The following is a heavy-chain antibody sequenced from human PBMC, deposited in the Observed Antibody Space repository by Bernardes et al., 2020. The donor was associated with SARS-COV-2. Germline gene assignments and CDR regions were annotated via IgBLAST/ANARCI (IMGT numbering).Heavy chain of an antibody. CDR2: INPNTGGT. CDR1: GYTFTDYF. D-gene: IGHD1-26*01. CDR3: ARGDLGRELLADYYYYGMDV. V-gene: IGHV1-2*02. Sequence: ASVKDSCKASGYTFTDYFIHWVRQAPGQRLEWMGWINPNTGGTNYVQKFQGRVTITADESTSTAYMELSSLRSEDTAVYYCARGDLGRELLADYYYYGMDVWGQGTTVTVSS. J-gene: IGHJ6*02.